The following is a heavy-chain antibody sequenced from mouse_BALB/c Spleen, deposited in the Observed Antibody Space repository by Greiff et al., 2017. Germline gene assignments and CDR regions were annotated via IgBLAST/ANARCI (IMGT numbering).Heavy chain of an antibody. Sequence: EVKLVESGGGLVQPGGSLKLSCAASGFTFSSYTMSWVRQTPEKRLEWVAYISNGGGSTYYPDTVKGRFTISRDNAKNTLYLQMSSLKSEDTAMYYCARAYYRYDVGYYYAMDYWGQGTSVTVSS. D-gene: IGHD2-14*01. CDR3: ARAYYRYDVGYYYAMDY. V-gene: IGHV5-12-2*01. CDR2: ISNGGGST. CDR1: GFTFSSYT. J-gene: IGHJ4*01.